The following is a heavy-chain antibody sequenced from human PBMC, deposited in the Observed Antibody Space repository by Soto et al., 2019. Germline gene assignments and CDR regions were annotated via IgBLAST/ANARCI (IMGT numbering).Heavy chain of an antibody. V-gene: IGHV4-34*01. D-gene: IGHD3-3*01. J-gene: IGHJ6*03. CDR1: GGSFSGYY. Sequence: SETLSLTCAVYGGSFSGYYWSWIRQPPGKGLEWIGEINHSGSTNYNPSLKSRVTVSVHTSENQFSLNLNFVTAADTAVYYCASGTSYDAPTGFYTNYYMDLWGRGTTVTVSS. CDR3: ASGTSYDAPTGFYTNYYMDL. CDR2: INHSGST.